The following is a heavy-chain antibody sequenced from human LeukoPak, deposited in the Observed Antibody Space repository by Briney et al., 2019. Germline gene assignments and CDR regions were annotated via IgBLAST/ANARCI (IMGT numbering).Heavy chain of an antibody. CDR2: ISGSGGST. V-gene: IGHV3-23*01. Sequence: GGSLRLSCAASGFTFSSYAMSWVRQAPGKGLEWVSLISGSGGSTYYADSVKGRFTTSRDNSKNTLYLQMNSLRAEDTAVYYCAKGRRGSYDIFNWGQGTLVTVSS. J-gene: IGHJ4*02. CDR1: GFTFSSYA. D-gene: IGHD3-9*01. CDR3: AKGRRGSYDIFN.